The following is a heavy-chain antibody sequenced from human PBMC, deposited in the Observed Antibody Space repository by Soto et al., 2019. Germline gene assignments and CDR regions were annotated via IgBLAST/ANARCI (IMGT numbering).Heavy chain of an antibody. Sequence: HPGGSLRLSCAASGFTFSSYAMSWVRQAPGKGLEWVSAISGSGGSTYYADSVKGRFTISRDNSKNTLYLQMNSLRAEDTAVYYCAKDSGYGDYVVIDYWGQGTLVTSPQ. CDR1: GFTFSSYA. CDR2: ISGSGGST. CDR3: AKDSGYGDYVVIDY. V-gene: IGHV3-23*01. J-gene: IGHJ4*02. D-gene: IGHD4-17*01.